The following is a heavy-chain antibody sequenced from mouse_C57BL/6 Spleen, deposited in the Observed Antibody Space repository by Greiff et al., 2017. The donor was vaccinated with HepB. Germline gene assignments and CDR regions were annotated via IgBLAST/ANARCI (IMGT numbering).Heavy chain of an antibody. CDR3: TRSPNSIYWYFDV. Sequence: QVQLKESGAELVRPGASVTLSCKASGYTFTDYEMHWVKQTPVHGLEWIGAIDPETGGTAYNQKFKGKAILTADKSSSTAYMELRSLTSEDSAVYYCTRSPNSIYWYFDVWGTGTTVTVSS. CDR1: GYTFTDYE. CDR2: IDPETGGT. J-gene: IGHJ1*03. V-gene: IGHV1-15*01. D-gene: IGHD2-10*02.